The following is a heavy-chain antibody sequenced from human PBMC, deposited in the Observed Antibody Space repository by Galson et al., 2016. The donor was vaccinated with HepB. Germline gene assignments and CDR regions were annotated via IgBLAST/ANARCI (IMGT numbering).Heavy chain of an antibody. CDR1: GFSLSNSGMA. CDR2: FFWDNVK. CDR3: ARSRQSYNWWFFDY. J-gene: IGHJ4*02. Sequence: PALVKPTQTLTLTCTFSGFSLSNSGMAVGWIRQPPGKALEWLALFFWDNVKYYSPSLKSRLTITKDTSTNQVVLEMTIMDPVDTATYYCARSRQSYNWWFFDYWGPGTLVTVSS. D-gene: IGHD1-1*01. V-gene: IGHV2-5*02.